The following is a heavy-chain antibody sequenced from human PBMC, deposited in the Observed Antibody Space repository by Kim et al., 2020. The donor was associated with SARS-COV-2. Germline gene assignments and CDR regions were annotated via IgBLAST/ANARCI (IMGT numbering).Heavy chain of an antibody. Sequence: ASVKVSCKASGYTFTSYGISWVRQAPGQGLEWMGWISAYNGNTNYAQKLKGRVTMTTDTSTSTAYMELRSLRSDDTAVYYCARRRITMVRGVLYYYYGMDVWGQGTTVTVSS. CDR1: GYTFTSYG. V-gene: IGHV1-18*01. CDR2: ISAYNGNT. D-gene: IGHD3-10*01. CDR3: ARRRITMVRGVLYYYYGMDV. J-gene: IGHJ6*02.